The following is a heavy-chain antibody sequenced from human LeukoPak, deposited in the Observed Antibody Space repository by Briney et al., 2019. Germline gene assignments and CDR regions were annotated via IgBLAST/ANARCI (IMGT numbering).Heavy chain of an antibody. J-gene: IGHJ3*02. CDR3: AKEERAAHDAFDI. Sequence: PGGSLRLSCAASGFTFSSYGMHWVRQAPGKGLEWVAVIWYDGSNKYYADSVKGRFTISRDNSKNTLYLQMNSLRAEDTAVYYCAKEERAAHDAFDIWGQGTMVTVSS. CDR2: IWYDGSNK. CDR1: GFTFSSYG. V-gene: IGHV3-33*06. D-gene: IGHD1-26*01.